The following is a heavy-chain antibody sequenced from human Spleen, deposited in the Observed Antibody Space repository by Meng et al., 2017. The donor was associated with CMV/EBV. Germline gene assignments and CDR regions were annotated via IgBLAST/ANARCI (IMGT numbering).Heavy chain of an antibody. V-gene: IGHV3-23*01. CDR2: IFVGGTT. J-gene: IGHJ4*02. CDR3: VKRADAIPASFFDS. CDR1: GFTFSTYA. D-gene: IGHD2-2*01. Sequence: GESLKISCATSGFTFSTYAMSWVRQAPGKGLEWVSAIFVGGTTYYTDSVEGRFTVSRDNSKNTLYLQMNSLRAEDTAVYYCVKRADAIPASFFDSWGQGTWVTVSS.